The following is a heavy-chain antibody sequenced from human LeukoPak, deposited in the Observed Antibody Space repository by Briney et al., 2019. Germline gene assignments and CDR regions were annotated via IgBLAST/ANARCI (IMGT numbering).Heavy chain of an antibody. V-gene: IGHV3-7*01. CDR3: ARRLHRPSTHLDY. D-gene: IGHD5-24*01. Sequence: GGSLRLSCAASGFTFSSYGMSWVRQAPGKGLEWVANIKQDGSEKYYVDSVKGRFTISRDNAKNTLYLQMNSLRAEDTAVYYCARRLHRPSTHLDYWGQGTLVTVSS. CDR2: IKQDGSEK. CDR1: GFTFSSYG. J-gene: IGHJ4*02.